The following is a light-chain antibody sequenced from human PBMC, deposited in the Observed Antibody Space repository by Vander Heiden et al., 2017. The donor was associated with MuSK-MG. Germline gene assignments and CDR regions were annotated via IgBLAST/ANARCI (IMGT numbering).Light chain of an antibody. CDR1: QSISYY. CDR2: AAS. J-gene: IGKJ2*01. V-gene: IGKV1-39*01. CDR3: QQSDSSPLST. Sequence: DIQMTQSPSSLSASVGDRVTITCRASQSISYYLNWFQQRPGKAPKLLIYAASSLQSGVPSRFSGSGYGTDFTLTISSRQPEDFATYYCQQSDSSPLSTFGQGTKLDIK.